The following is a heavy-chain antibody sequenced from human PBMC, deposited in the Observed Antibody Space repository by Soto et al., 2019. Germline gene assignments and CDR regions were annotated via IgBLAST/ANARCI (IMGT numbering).Heavy chain of an antibody. Sequence: SVKVSCKASGGTFSSYAISWVRQAPGQGLEWMGGIIPIFGTANYAQKFQGRVTITADESTSTAYMELSSLRSEDTAVYYCARDPDYYDSSGYYFDYWGQGTLVTVSS. CDR1: GGTFSSYA. D-gene: IGHD3-22*01. CDR3: ARDPDYYDSSGYYFDY. J-gene: IGHJ4*02. V-gene: IGHV1-69*13. CDR2: IIPIFGTA.